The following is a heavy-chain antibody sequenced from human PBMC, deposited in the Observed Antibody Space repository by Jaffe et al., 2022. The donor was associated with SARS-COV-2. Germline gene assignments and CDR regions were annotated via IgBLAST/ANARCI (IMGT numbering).Heavy chain of an antibody. Sequence: EVQLVESGGGLVKPGGSLRLSCAASGFTFSSYSMNWVRQAPGKGLEWVSSISSSSSYIYYADSVKGRFTISRDNAKNSLYLQMNSLRAEDTAVYYCARGHSSGWPNGYYFDYWGQGTLVTVSS. V-gene: IGHV3-21*01. CDR3: ARGHSSGWPNGYYFDY. CDR1: GFTFSSYS. CDR2: ISSSSSYI. D-gene: IGHD6-19*01. J-gene: IGHJ4*02.